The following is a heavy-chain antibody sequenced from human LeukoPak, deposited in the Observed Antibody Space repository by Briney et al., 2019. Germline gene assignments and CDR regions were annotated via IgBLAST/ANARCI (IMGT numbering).Heavy chain of an antibody. D-gene: IGHD5-18*01. Sequence: SETLSLTCTVSGGSISSYYWSWIRQPPGKGLEWIGNIYYSGSTNYNPSLKSRVTISVDTSKNQFSLKLSSVTAADTAVYYCARDRRGYSYGNFDYWGQGTLVTVSS. J-gene: IGHJ4*02. V-gene: IGHV4-59*12. CDR3: ARDRRGYSYGNFDY. CDR2: IYYSGST. CDR1: GGSISSYY.